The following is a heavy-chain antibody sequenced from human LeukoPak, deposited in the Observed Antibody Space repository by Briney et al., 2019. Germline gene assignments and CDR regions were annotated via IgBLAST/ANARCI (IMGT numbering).Heavy chain of an antibody. Sequence: GESLKISCKGSGYSFTSYWIGWVRQMPGKGLEWMGIIDPGDSDTKYSPPFQGQVTFSADRSISTAYLQWSSLRASDTAMYYCARRGGGGSWDFDYWGQGTLVTVSS. CDR2: IDPGDSDT. CDR1: GYSFTSYW. D-gene: IGHD2-15*01. CDR3: ARRGGGGSWDFDY. V-gene: IGHV5-51*01. J-gene: IGHJ4*02.